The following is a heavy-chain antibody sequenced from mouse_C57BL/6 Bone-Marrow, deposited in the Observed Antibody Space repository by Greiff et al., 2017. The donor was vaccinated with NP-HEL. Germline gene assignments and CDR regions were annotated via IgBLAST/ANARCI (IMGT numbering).Heavy chain of an antibody. CDR2: ISYDGSN. V-gene: IGHV3-6*01. CDR1: GYSITSGYY. Sequence: EVKLQESGPGLVKPSQSLSLTCSVTGYSITSGYYWNWIRQFPGNKLEWMGYISYDGSNNYNPSLKNRISITRDTSKNQFFLKLNSVTTEDTATYYCARRISMDYWGQGTSVTVSS. J-gene: IGHJ4*01. CDR3: ARRISMDY.